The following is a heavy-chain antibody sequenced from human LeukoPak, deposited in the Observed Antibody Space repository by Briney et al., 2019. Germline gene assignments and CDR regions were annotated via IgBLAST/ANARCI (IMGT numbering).Heavy chain of an antibody. J-gene: IGHJ5*02. CDR3: ARSPLRFEWLLSNNWFDP. D-gene: IGHD3-3*01. V-gene: IGHV1-8*03. Sequence: ASVKVSCKASGYTFTSYDINWVRQATGQGLEWMGWMNPNSGNTGYAQKFQGRVTITRNTSISTAYMELSSLRSEDTAVYYCARSPLRFEWLLSNNWFDPWGQGTLVTVSS. CDR2: MNPNSGNT. CDR1: GYTFTSYD.